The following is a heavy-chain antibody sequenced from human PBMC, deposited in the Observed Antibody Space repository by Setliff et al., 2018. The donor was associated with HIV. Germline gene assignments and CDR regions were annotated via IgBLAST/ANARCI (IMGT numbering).Heavy chain of an antibody. CDR3: ARKPTGSPSDY. CDR2: ISPNNGAT. V-gene: IGHV1-18*04. D-gene: IGHD2-2*01. J-gene: IGHJ4*02. CDR1: EYTFTDYF. Sequence: ASVKVSCKASEYTFTDYFIHWVRQAPGQGLEWMGWISPNNGATNYVQKLQGRVTITTDTSTSTAYMELRSLRSDDTALYYCARKPTGSPSDYWGQGTLVTVSS.